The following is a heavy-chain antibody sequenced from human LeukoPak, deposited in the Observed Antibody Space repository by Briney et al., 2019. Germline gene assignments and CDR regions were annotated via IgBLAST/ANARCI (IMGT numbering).Heavy chain of an antibody. J-gene: IGHJ5*02. CDR1: GFTFSSYA. CDR3: AKHPDPDIITMVRGRNWFDP. CDR2: ISGSGGST. Sequence: PGGSLRLSCAASGFTFSSYAMSWVRQAPGKGLEWVSAISGSGGSTYYADSVKGRFTISRDNSKNTLYLQMNSLRAEDTAVYYCAKHPDPDIITMVRGRNWFDPWGQGTLVTVSS. D-gene: IGHD3-10*01. V-gene: IGHV3-23*01.